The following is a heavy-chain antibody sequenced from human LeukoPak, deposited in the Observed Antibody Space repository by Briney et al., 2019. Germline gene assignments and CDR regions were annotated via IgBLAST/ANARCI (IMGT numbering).Heavy chain of an antibody. J-gene: IGHJ6*02. D-gene: IGHD1-1*01. CDR2: IHHGGNT. CDR3: ARDPVVERFSRRRYYHHGLDV. CDR1: SGSFSNGDYY. V-gene: IGHV4-30-4*01. Sequence: PSETLSLTCTVSSGSFSNGDYYWTWIRQSPGKGLEWIGFIHHGGNTYYNPSLKSRATMSLDTSKKQFSLTLNSVTAADTAVYYCARDPVVERFSRRRYYHHGLDVWGPGTTVTVSS.